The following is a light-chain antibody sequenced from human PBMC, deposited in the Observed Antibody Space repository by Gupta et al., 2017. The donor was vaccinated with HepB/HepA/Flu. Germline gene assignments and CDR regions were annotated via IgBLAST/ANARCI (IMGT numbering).Light chain of an antibody. Sequence: QSALTQPASVSGSPGQSITISCTGSDSDVGSYNLVSWHQQHSGQVPKLIIYEINKRPSGISHRFSGSKSGNMASLTISGLQNEDEADYYCCSYGGRSTFAVFGGGTKVTVL. V-gene: IGLV2-23*02. CDR2: EIN. CDR3: CSYGGRSTFAV. J-gene: IGLJ2*01. CDR1: DSDVGSYNL.